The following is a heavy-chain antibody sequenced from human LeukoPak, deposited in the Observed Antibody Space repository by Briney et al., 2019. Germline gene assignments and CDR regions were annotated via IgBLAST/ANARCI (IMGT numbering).Heavy chain of an antibody. CDR3: AGGIGPRSAFDY. D-gene: IGHD3-16*02. CDR1: GYTFTDYY. V-gene: IGHV1-2*02. CDR2: INPDSGST. J-gene: IGHJ4*02. Sequence: ASLKVSCKTSGYTFTDYYLHWVRQAPGQALEWVGWINPDSGSTKDAQMFQGRVTMTRETSINTAYMELNNLRSDGTAFYYCAGGIGPRSAFDYWGEGTLVTVSS.